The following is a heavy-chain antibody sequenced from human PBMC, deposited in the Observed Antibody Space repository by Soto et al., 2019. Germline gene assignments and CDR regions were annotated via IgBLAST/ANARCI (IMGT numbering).Heavy chain of an antibody. D-gene: IGHD2-2*01. V-gene: IGHV3-33*01. J-gene: IGHJ6*03. CDR2: IWYDGSNK. CDR1: GFTFSSYG. Sequence: QAQLVESGGGVVQPGRSLRLSCAASGFTFSSYGMHWVRQAPGKGLEWVAVIWYDGSNKYYADSVKGRFTISRDNSKNTLYLQMNSLRAEDTAVYYCARTTLVVPAAMRGAGPNYYYYMDVWGKGTTVTVSS. CDR3: ARTTLVVPAAMRGAGPNYYYYMDV.